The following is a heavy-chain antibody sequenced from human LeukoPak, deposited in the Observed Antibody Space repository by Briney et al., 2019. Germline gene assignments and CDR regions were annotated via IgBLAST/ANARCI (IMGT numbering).Heavy chain of an antibody. J-gene: IGHJ6*02. Sequence: PSETLSLTCTVSGGSVSSSSYYWGWIRQPPGKGLEWTGSIYYSGSTYYNPSLKSRVTISVDTSKNQFSLKLSSVTAADTAVYYCARYCTSTSCYLPYYYGMDVWGQGTTVTVSS. CDR3: ARYCTSTSCYLPYYYGMDV. D-gene: IGHD2-2*01. V-gene: IGHV4-39*01. CDR2: IYYSGST. CDR1: GGSVSSSSYY.